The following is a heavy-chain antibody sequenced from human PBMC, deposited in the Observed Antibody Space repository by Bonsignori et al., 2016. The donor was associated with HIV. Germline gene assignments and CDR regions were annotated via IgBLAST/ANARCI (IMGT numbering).Heavy chain of an antibody. V-gene: IGHV4-38-2*02. CDR2: ISHGRNS. D-gene: IGHD6-13*01. J-gene: IGHJ5*02. Sequence: WIRQPPGKGLEWIGTISHGRNSFYNPSLKSRVTISADTSKNQFSLRLTSVTATDTAMYYCARDSSSWVYDPWGQGTLVTVSS. CDR3: ARDSSSWVYDP.